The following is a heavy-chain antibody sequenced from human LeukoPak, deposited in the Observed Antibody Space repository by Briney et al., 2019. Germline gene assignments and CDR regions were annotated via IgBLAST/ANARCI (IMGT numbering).Heavy chain of an antibody. Sequence: SETLSLTCTVSGGSISSYYWSWIRQPPGKGLEWIGEINHSGSTNYNPSLKSRVTISVDTSKNQFSLKLSSVTAADTAVYYCARGFRITMVRGVIIKGSRFDYWGQGTLVTVSS. CDR2: INHSGST. CDR1: GGSISSYY. V-gene: IGHV4-34*01. J-gene: IGHJ4*02. CDR3: ARGFRITMVRGVIIKGSRFDY. D-gene: IGHD3-10*01.